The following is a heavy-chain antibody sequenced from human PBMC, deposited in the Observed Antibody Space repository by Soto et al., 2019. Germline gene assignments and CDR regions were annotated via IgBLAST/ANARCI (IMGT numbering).Heavy chain of an antibody. V-gene: IGHV3-48*01. J-gene: IGHJ4*02. CDR2: ISGSSSTI. Sequence: SLRLSCAASGFTFSSYAMSWVRQAPGKGLEWVSAISGSSSTIYYADSVKGRFTISRDNAKNSLYLQMNSLRAEDTAVYYCARWSYDSSGYYKGALDYWGQGTLVTVSS. D-gene: IGHD3-22*01. CDR1: GFTFSSYA. CDR3: ARWSYDSSGYYKGALDY.